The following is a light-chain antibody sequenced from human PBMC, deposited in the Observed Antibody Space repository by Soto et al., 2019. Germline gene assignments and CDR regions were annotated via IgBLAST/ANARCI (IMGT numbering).Light chain of an antibody. CDR2: LNSDGSH. CDR1: SGHSSYA. J-gene: IGLJ2*01. CDR3: QTWGTDIQV. Sequence: QPVLTQSPSASASLGASVKLTCTLSSGHSSYAIAWHQQQPEKGPRYLMKLNSDGSHSKGDGIPDRFSGSSSGAERYLTIASLQSEDEADYYCQTWGTDIQVFGEGTKLTVL. V-gene: IGLV4-69*01.